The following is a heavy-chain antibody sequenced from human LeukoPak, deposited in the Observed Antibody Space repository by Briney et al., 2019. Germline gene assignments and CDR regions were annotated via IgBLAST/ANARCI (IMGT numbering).Heavy chain of an antibody. CDR3: ARHAYDLNYDSWFDP. CDR1: GGSISSSSYY. J-gene: IGHJ5*02. Sequence: PSETLSLTCTVSGGSISSSSYYWGWIRQPPGKGLEWIGSIYYSGSTYYNPSLKSRVTISVDTSKNQFSLKLSSVTAADTAVYYCARHAYDLNYDSWFDPWGQGTLVTASS. V-gene: IGHV4-39*01. CDR2: IYYSGST. D-gene: IGHD5-24*01.